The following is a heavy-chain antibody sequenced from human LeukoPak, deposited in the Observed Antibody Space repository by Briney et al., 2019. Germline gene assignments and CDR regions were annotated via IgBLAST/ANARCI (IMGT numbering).Heavy chain of an antibody. CDR2: IKQDGSEK. CDR3: ARDIVVVTAIMDV. V-gene: IGHV3-7*01. CDR1: GFTFSSYW. D-gene: IGHD2-21*02. J-gene: IGHJ6*03. Sequence: GGSLRLSCAVSGFTFSSYWMSWVRQAPGKGLEWVANIKQDGSEKYYVDSVKGRFTISRDNAKNSLYLQMNSLRAEDTAVYYCARDIVVVTAIMDVWGKGTTVTVSS.